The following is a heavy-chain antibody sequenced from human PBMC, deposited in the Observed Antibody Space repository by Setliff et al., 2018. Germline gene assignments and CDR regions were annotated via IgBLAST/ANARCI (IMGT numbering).Heavy chain of an antibody. J-gene: IGHJ6*03. CDR2: INPSGGST. CDR3: ARDGYYDSSGHTGFYYYYYMDV. D-gene: IGHD3-22*01. Sequence: VASVKVSCKASGYTFTSYYMHWVRQAPGQGLEWMGIINPSGGSTSYAQKFQGRVTMTRDTSTSTVYMELSSLRSEDTAVYYCARDGYYDSSGHTGFYYYYYMDVWGKGTTVTVSS. V-gene: IGHV1-46*01. CDR1: GYTFTSYY.